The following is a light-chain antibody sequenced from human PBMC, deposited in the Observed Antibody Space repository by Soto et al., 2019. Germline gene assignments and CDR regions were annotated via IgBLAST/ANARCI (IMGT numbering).Light chain of an antibody. V-gene: IGKV3-20*01. Sequence: EIVLTHSPATLSFSPGEGAALSCTASQSATSDYLAWHQQAPGQAPRLLIYGASSRATGITDRFSGSGSGTDFTLTISRLEAEDFAVYYCQHYGDSPLFGPGTRLEIK. CDR1: QSATSDY. CDR3: QHYGDSPL. J-gene: IGKJ5*01. CDR2: GAS.